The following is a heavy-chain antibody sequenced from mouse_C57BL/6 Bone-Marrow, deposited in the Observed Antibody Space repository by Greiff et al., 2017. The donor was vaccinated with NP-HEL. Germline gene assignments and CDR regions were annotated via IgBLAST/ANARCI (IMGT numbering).Heavy chain of an antibody. CDR3: SRGGDSLFAY. CDR1: GYTFTSYW. J-gene: IGHJ3*01. V-gene: IGHV1-69*01. Sequence: QVQLQQPGAELVMPGASVKLSCKASGYTFTSYWMHWVKQRPGQGLEWIGEIDPSDSYTNYNQKFKGKATLTVDKSSSTAYMQLSSLTSEDSAVYYGSRGGDSLFAYWGQGALVTVSA. CDR2: IDPSDSYT. D-gene: IGHD6-2*01.